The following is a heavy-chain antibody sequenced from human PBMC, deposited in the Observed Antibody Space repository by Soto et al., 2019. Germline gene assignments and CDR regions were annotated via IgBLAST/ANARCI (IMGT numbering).Heavy chain of an antibody. CDR3: PRLHCGGGRCSPRGYYYNGLAV. CDR1: GYSFTSYW. Sequence: PGESLKISCKDSGYSFTSYWIGWVRQMPGKGLEWVGIIYPGDSDTRYSPSFQGQVTISADKSISTAYLQWSSLKAADTAMYYCPRLHCGGGRCSPRGYYYNGLAVWGQGTTVTLSS. V-gene: IGHV5-51*01. CDR2: IYPGDSDT. D-gene: IGHD2-15*01. J-gene: IGHJ6*01.